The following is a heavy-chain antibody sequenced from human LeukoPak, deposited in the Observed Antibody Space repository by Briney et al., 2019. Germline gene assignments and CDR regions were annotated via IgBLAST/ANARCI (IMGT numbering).Heavy chain of an antibody. J-gene: IGHJ6*03. CDR3: ARDGESYCSSTSCYFRYYYYYMDV. V-gene: IGHV3-48*03. D-gene: IGHD2-2*01. Sequence: GGSLRLSCAASGFTFSSYEMNWVRQAPGKGLEWVSYISSSGSTIYYGDSVTGRFTISRDNARNSLYLQMNSLRAEDTAVYYCARDGESYCSSTSCYFRYYYYYMDVWGKGTTVTVSS. CDR1: GFTFSSYE. CDR2: ISSSGSTI.